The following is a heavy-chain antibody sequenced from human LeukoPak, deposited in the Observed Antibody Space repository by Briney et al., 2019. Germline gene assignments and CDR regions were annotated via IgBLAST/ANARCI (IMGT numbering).Heavy chain of an antibody. D-gene: IGHD1-26*01. J-gene: IGHJ4*02. CDR1: GYTFTAYY. Sequence: ASVKVSYKASGYTFTAYYIHWVRQAPGQGLEWMGWINPNSGGTNYAQKFQGRVTMTRDTSISTAYMDMSRLRSDDTAVYYCARGSIVGATFDYFDYWGQGTLVTVSS. CDR2: INPNSGGT. CDR3: ARGSIVGATFDYFDY. V-gene: IGHV1-2*02.